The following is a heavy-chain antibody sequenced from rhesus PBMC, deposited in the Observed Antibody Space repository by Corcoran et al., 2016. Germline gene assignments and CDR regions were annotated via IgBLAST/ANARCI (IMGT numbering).Heavy chain of an antibody. CDR3: ARGEASGYSYVTATYYFDY. V-gene: IGHV4-127*01. J-gene: IGHJ4*01. D-gene: IGHD5-24*01. CDR2: IGGSSGRT. CDR1: GYSISSGYD. Sequence: QVQLQESGPGLVKPSETLSLTCAVSGYSISSGYDWSWIRQPPGKGLEWIGYIGGSSGRTNYNPSLRSRVTISKDTAKNQFSLKLSSLTAADLALYYCARGEASGYSYVTATYYFDYWGQGVLVTVSS.